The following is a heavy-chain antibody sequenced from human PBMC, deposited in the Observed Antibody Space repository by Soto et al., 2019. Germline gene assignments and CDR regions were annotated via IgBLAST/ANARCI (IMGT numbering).Heavy chain of an antibody. V-gene: IGHV3-74*01. CDR3: ARDKAAAVPGLDYYYGMDV. D-gene: IGHD6-13*01. Sequence: VGSLRLSCAASGFTFSSYWMHWVRQAPGKGLVWVSRINSDGSSTSYADSVKGRFTISRDNAKNTLYLQMNSLRAEDTAVYYCARDKAAAVPGLDYYYGMDVWGQGTTVTVSS. CDR2: INSDGSST. J-gene: IGHJ6*02. CDR1: GFTFSSYW.